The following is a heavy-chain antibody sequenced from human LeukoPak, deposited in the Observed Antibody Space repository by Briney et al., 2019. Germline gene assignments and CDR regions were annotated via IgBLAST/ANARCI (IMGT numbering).Heavy chain of an antibody. CDR3: VKSTRVTTAYYYYGMDV. V-gene: IGHV3-23*01. J-gene: IGHJ6*02. CDR1: GFTFSSYA. CDR2: ISGSGGST. Sequence: AESLRLSCAASGFTFSSYAMNWVRQAPGKGLEWVSVISGSGGSTYYAYSVKGRFTISRDNSDNTLYFQMNSLRAEDTAVYYCVKSTRVTTAYYYYGMDVWGQGTTVTVSS. D-gene: IGHD4-17*01.